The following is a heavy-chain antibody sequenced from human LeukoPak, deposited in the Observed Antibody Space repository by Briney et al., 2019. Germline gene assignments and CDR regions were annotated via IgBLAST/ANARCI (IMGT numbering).Heavy chain of an antibody. CDR3: ARQQRGYDTDAFDI. Sequence: PSETLSLTCAVYGGSFSGYYWSWIRQPPGKGLEWIGSIYYSGSTYYNPSLKSRVTISVDTSKNQFSLKLSSVTAADTAVYYCARQQRGYDTDAFDIWGQGTMVTVSS. CDR1: GGSFSGYY. D-gene: IGHD5-12*01. V-gene: IGHV4-34*01. CDR2: IYYSGST. J-gene: IGHJ3*02.